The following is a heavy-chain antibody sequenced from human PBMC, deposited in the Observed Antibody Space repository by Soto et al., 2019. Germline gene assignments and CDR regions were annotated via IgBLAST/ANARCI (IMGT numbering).Heavy chain of an antibody. CDR1: GFTFDDYA. CDR3: AKGSASGIGPPDY. CDR2: ISWNSGNI. V-gene: IGHV3-9*01. Sequence: EVQLVESGGGLVQPGRSLRLSCAASGFTFDDYAMHWVRQAPGKGLEWVSGISWNSGNIGYADSVKGRLTISRDNAKNSLYLQVKSLRAEDTALYYCAKGSASGIGPPDYWGQGTLVNVSS. J-gene: IGHJ4*02. D-gene: IGHD3-10*01.